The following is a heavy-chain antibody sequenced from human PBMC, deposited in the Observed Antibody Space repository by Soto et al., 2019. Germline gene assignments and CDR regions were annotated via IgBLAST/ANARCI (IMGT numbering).Heavy chain of an antibody. V-gene: IGHV5-10-1*01. CDR3: ARSVYDILTGYSRYYYGMDV. J-gene: IGHJ6*02. D-gene: IGHD3-9*01. CDR2: IDPSDSYT. Sequence: RGESLKISCKGSGYSFTSYWISWVRQMPGKGLEWMGRIDPSDSYTNYSPSFQGHVTISADKSISTAYLQWSSLKASDTAMYYCARSVYDILTGYSRYYYGMDVWGQGTTVTVSS. CDR1: GYSFTSYW.